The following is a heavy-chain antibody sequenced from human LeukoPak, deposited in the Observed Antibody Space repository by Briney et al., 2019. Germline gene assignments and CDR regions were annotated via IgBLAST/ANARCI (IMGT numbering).Heavy chain of an antibody. D-gene: IGHD4-11*01. J-gene: IGHJ6*02. CDR1: GGSISGGSYY. V-gene: IGHV4-31*11. CDR3: ASAYSNYTLDYYYYGMDV. CDR2: IYYSGST. Sequence: PSETLSLTCAVSGGSISGGSYYWSWIRQHPGKGLEWIGYIYYSGSTYFNPSLESRITMSVDTSKNQFSLNLGSVTAADTAVYYCASAYSNYTLDYYYYGMDVWGQGTTVTVSS.